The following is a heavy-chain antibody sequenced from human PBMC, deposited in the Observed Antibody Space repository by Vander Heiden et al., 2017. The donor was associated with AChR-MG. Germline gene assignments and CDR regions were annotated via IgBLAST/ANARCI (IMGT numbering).Heavy chain of an antibody. Sequence: QVQLVESGGGVVQPGRSLRLSCAASGFTFSSYGMHWVRQAPGKGLEWVAVIWYDGSNKYYADSVKGRFTISRDNSKNTLYLQMNSLRAEDTAVYYCARDLPDRQITMVQGGAFDIWGQVTMVTVSS. CDR1: GFTFSSYG. CDR3: ARDLPDRQITMVQGGAFDI. CDR2: IWYDGSNK. D-gene: IGHD3-10*01. V-gene: IGHV3-33*01. J-gene: IGHJ3*02.